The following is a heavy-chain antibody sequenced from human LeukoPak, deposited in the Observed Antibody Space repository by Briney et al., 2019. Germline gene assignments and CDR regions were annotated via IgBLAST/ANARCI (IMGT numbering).Heavy chain of an antibody. CDR1: GGSFSDYY. Sequence: SETLSLTCAVYGGSFSDYYWSWVRQPPGKGLEWIGEINHSGSTNYNPSLKSRVTISVDTSKNQFSLKLTSVTAADTAVYYCARGGGKSGYYTDVWDKGATVTVSS. V-gene: IGHV4-34*01. D-gene: IGHD4-23*01. CDR2: INHSGST. J-gene: IGHJ6*03. CDR3: ARGGGKSGYYTDV.